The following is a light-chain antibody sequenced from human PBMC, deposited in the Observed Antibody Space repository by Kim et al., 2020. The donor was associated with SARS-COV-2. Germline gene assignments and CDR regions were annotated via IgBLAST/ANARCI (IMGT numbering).Light chain of an antibody. V-gene: IGKV1-39*01. Sequence: SASLGDTVTITCRARHGISTYLNWYQQQRGRGPKLLIYAATRLQSGVPSRFSGSGSGTHFTLTITSLQPEDFAAYYCQQSFTSPYTFGQGTKLEI. CDR2: AAT. CDR3: QQSFTSPYT. CDR1: HGISTY. J-gene: IGKJ2*01.